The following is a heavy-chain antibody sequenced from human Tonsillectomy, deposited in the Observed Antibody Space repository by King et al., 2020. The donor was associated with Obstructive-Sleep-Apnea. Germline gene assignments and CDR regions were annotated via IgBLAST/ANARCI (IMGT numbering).Heavy chain of an antibody. V-gene: IGHV1-18*04. CDR3: ARVLSATVTPIPFDF. CDR1: GYTFTSFG. CDR2: IRTYNGNT. J-gene: IGHJ4*02. Sequence: QVQLVESGAEVKKPGASVKVSCKASGYTFTSFGISWVRQAPGQGLEWIGWIRTYNGNTNYAQKLQGRVTMTTDTSTTTGYMGLRSLRSDDTAIYYCARVLSATVTPIPFDFWGQGTLVSVSS. D-gene: IGHD4-17*01.